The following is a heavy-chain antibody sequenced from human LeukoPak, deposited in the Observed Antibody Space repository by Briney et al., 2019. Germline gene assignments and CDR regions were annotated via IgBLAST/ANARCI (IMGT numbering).Heavy chain of an antibody. Sequence: GESLKISCKGFGYTFTSYWIGWVRQMPGKGLEWMGIIYPTDSDTRYSPSFQGQVTISADKSISTAYLQWSSLKASDTATYYCAKKVLNDDAFDIWGQGTMVTVSS. D-gene: IGHD1-14*01. CDR1: GYTFTSYW. J-gene: IGHJ3*02. CDR2: IYPTDSDT. V-gene: IGHV5-51*01. CDR3: AKKVLNDDAFDI.